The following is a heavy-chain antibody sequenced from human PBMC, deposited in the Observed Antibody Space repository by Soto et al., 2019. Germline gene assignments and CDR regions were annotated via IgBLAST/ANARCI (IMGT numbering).Heavy chain of an antibody. Sequence: EVQLVESGGGLVQPGRSLRLSCTASGFTFGDYAMSWFRQAPGKGLEWVGFIRSKAYGGTTEYAASVKGRCTISRDDSKSIAYLQMNSLKTEDTAVYYCTSVTYYDFWSMEPYQVDFDYWGQGTLVTVSS. CDR2: IRSKAYGGTT. CDR1: GFTFGDYA. V-gene: IGHV3-49*03. CDR3: TSVTYYDFWSMEPYQVDFDY. J-gene: IGHJ4*02. D-gene: IGHD3-3*01.